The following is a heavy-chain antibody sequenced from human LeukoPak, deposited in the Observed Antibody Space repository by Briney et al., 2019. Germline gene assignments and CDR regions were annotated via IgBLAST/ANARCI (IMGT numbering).Heavy chain of an antibody. J-gene: IGHJ4*02. CDR1: GFTFRSYS. Sequence: GGSLRLSCVASGFTFRSYSMNWVRQAPGKGLEWVSSISSSSYIYYADSVKGRFTISRDNAENSLYLQMNSLRAEDTAVYYCARARSSGWYRDYWGQGTLVTVSS. V-gene: IGHV3-21*01. CDR3: ARARSSGWYRDY. CDR2: ISSSSYI. D-gene: IGHD6-19*01.